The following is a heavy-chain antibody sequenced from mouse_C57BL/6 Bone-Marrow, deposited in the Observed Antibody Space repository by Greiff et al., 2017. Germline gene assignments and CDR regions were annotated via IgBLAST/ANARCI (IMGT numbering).Heavy chain of an antibody. V-gene: IGHV1-64*01. Sequence: VKLQQPGAELVKPGASVKLSCKASGYTFTSYWMHWVKQRPGQGLEWIGMIHPNSGSTNYNEKFKSKATLTVDKSSSTAYMQLSSLTSEDSAVYYCARVPSYYSNFYFDYWGQGTTLTVSS. CDR1: GYTFTSYW. J-gene: IGHJ2*01. CDR3: ARVPSYYSNFYFDY. D-gene: IGHD2-5*01. CDR2: IHPNSGST.